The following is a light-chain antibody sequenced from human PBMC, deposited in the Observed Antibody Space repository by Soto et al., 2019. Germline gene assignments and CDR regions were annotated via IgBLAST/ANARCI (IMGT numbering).Light chain of an antibody. CDR2: AAS. CDR3: QQLNSYPLA. Sequence: IQLTQSPSSRSASLAYRFTITGLASQGISSYLAWYQQKPGKAPKLLIYAASTLQSGVPSRFSGSGSGTDFTLTISSLQPEDFATYYCQQLNSYPLAFGGGTKVDIK. CDR1: QGISSY. V-gene: IGKV1-9*01. J-gene: IGKJ4*01.